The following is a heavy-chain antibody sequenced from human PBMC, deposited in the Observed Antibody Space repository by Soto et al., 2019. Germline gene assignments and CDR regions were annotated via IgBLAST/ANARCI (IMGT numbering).Heavy chain of an antibody. D-gene: IGHD4-4*01. CDR2: ISYDGSNK. V-gene: IGHV3-30*03. Sequence: GGSLRLSCAASGFTFSSYGMHWVRQAPGKGLEWVAVISYDGSNKYYADSVKGRFTISRDNSKNTLYLQMNSLRAEDTAVYYCARAKTVTTTNLYYYYGMDVWGQGTTVTVSS. CDR1: GFTFSSYG. J-gene: IGHJ6*02. CDR3: ARAKTVTTTNLYYYYGMDV.